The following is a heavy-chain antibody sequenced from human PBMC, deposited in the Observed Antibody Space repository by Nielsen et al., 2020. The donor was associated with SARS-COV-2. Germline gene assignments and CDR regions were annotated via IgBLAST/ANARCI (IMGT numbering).Heavy chain of an antibody. D-gene: IGHD6-19*01. CDR3: ARDRSSGWYEGGWFDP. CDR1: GFTFTSSA. Sequence: ASVKVSCKASGFTFTSSAVQWVRQAPGQGLEWVGRMNPYNGDSFYAQKFQGRVTMTRDTSINTAYLDLTRLTSDDTAVYYCARDRSSGWYEGGWFDPWGQGTLVTVSS. CDR2: MNPYNGDS. J-gene: IGHJ5*02. V-gene: IGHV1-2*06.